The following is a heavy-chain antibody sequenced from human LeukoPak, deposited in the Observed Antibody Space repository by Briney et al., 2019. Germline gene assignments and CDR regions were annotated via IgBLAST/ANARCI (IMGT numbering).Heavy chain of an antibody. CDR1: GFTFSTYW. Sequence: GGSLILSRAASGFTFSTYWMHWVRQAPGTGLVWVSLINSDGSSTNYADSVKGRFTISRDNAKNTLYLQMNSLRAEDTAVYYCATDVPAVTIFGYWGQGTLVTVSS. CDR2: INSDGSST. V-gene: IGHV3-74*01. D-gene: IGHD2-2*01. J-gene: IGHJ4*02. CDR3: ATDVPAVTIFGY.